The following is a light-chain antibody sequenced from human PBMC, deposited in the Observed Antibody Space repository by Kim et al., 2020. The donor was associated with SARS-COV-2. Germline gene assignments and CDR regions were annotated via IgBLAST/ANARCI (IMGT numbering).Light chain of an antibody. Sequence: SYELTQPPAVSVALGQTATMTCGGNNIGTKKVHWYQQRPGQAPLLVIFRDSHRPSGISEQVSGSNSGNTASLTISRAQAEHEADFYCQVLDSTTASWVFGGGTKLTVL. J-gene: IGLJ3*02. V-gene: IGLV3-9*01. CDR1: NIGTKK. CDR3: QVLDSTTASWV. CDR2: RDS.